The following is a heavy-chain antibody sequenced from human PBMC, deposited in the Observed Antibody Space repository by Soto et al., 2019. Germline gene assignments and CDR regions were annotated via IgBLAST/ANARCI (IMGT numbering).Heavy chain of an antibody. J-gene: IGHJ3*02. CDR1: GLTFSSYA. CDR3: ASLPSSGYPNRYAFDI. V-gene: IGHV3-30-3*01. D-gene: IGHD3-22*01. CDR2: ISYDGSNK. Sequence: GGSLRLSCAASGLTFSSYAMHWVRQAPGKGLEWVAVISYDGSNKYYADSVKGRFTISRDNSKNTLYLQMNSLRAEDTAVYYCASLPSSGYPNRYAFDIWGQGTMVTVSS.